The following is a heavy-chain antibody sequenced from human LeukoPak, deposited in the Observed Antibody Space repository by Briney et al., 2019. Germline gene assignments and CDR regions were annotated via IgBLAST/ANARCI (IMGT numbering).Heavy chain of an antibody. CDR1: GFTFSSYG. Sequence: GESLRLSCAASGFTFSSYGMHWVRQAPGKGLELVAFIRYDGSNKYYADSVKGRFTISRDNSKNTLYLQMNSLRAEDTAVYYCARRNTYYYDSSGYYYGNYWGQGTLVTVSS. CDR2: IRYDGSNK. D-gene: IGHD3-22*01. CDR3: ARRNTYYYDSSGYYYGNY. J-gene: IGHJ4*02. V-gene: IGHV3-30*02.